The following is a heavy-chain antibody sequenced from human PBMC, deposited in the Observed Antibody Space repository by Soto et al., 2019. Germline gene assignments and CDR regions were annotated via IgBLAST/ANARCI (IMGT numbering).Heavy chain of an antibody. CDR3: ARDDIVVVVAATPYRNYYYYGMDV. V-gene: IGHV1-69*12. J-gene: IGHJ6*02. Sequence: QVQLVQSGAEVKKPGSSVKVSCKASGGTFSSYAISWVRQAPGQGLEWMGGIIPIFGTANYAQKFQGRVTITADESTSTADMELSSLRSEDTAVYYCARDDIVVVVAATPYRNYYYYGMDVWGQGTTVTVSS. CDR1: GGTFSSYA. CDR2: IIPIFGTA. D-gene: IGHD2-15*01.